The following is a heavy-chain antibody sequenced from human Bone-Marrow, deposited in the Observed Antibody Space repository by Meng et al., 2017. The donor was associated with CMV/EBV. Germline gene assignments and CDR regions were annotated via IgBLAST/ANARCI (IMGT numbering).Heavy chain of an antibody. V-gene: IGHV4-59*01. CDR3: ARHGRGQQLVGGNWFDP. Sequence: SETLSLTCTVSGGSITNYYWTWIRQPPGKGLEWIGYVYYSGSTNYNPSLKSRVTISVDTSKDQFSLRLNSVTAADTAVYYCARHGRGQQLVGGNWFDPWGQGTLATVSS. CDR2: VYYSGST. CDR1: GGSITNYY. J-gene: IGHJ5*02. D-gene: IGHD6-13*01.